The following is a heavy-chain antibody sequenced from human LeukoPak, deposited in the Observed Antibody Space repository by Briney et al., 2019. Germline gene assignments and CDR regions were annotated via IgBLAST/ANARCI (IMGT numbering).Heavy chain of an antibody. CDR3: ARDYLAYCGGDCYSGYDY. CDR2: ISAYNGNT. J-gene: IGHJ4*02. D-gene: IGHD2-21*02. CDR1: GYTFTSYG. Sequence: ASVKVSCKASGYTFTSYGISWVRQAPGQGLEWMGWISAYNGNTNYAQKLQGRVTMTTDTSTSTAYMELRSLRSDDTAVYYCARDYLAYCGGDCYSGYDYWGQGTLVTASS. V-gene: IGHV1-18*01.